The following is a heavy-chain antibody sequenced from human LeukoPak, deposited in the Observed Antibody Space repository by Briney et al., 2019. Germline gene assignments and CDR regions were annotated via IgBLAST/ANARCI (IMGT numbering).Heavy chain of an antibody. J-gene: IGHJ6*02. D-gene: IGHD7-27*01. CDR1: GFTFSSYS. V-gene: IGHV3-21*01. CDR3: SRDQLGPAKYYYYYYGMDV. Sequence: PGGSLRLSCAASGFTFSSYSMNWVRQAPGKGLEWVSSISSSSSYIYYADSVKGRFTISRDNAKNSLYLQMNSLRAEDTAVYYCSRDQLGPAKYYYYYYGMDVWGQGTTVTVSS. CDR2: ISSSSSYI.